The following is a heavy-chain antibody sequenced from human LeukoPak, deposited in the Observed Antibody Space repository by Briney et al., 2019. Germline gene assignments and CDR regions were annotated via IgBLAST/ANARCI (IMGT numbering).Heavy chain of an antibody. Sequence: GGSLRLSCAASGFTVSSNYMSWVRQAPGKGLEWVSVIYSGGSTYYADSVKGRFTISRDNAKNSLYLQMNSLRAEDTAVYYCARSPSYDYGDSEDFDYWGQGTLVTVSS. CDR2: IYSGGST. CDR1: GFTVSSNY. CDR3: ARSPSYDYGDSEDFDY. J-gene: IGHJ4*02. V-gene: IGHV3-53*01. D-gene: IGHD4-17*01.